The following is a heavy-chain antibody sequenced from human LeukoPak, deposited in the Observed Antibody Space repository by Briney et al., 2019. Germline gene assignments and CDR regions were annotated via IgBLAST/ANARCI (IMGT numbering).Heavy chain of an antibody. CDR1: GGPISSYY. CDR3: ARSPRIVVVPAARIGAFDI. CDR2: IYYGGSP. Sequence: SETLSLTCSVSGGPISSYYWSWIRLPPGKGLEWIGYIYYGGSPNYNPSLKSRVTISVDTSKNQFSLKLSSVTAADTAVYYCARSPRIVVVPAARIGAFDIWGQGTMVTVSS. D-gene: IGHD2-2*01. V-gene: IGHV4-59*08. J-gene: IGHJ3*02.